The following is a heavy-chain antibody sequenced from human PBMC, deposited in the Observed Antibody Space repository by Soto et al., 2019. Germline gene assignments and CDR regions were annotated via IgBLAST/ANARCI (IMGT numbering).Heavy chain of an antibody. J-gene: IGHJ4*02. CDR1: GGSVSSGTYY. CDR2: IYYSGST. CDR3: ARVWDSSGYRSDY. D-gene: IGHD3-22*01. Sequence: SETLSLTCTVSGGSVSSGTYYWSWIRQPPGKGLEWIGFIYYSGSTNYNPSLKSRVTISVDTSKNQFSLMLSSVTAADTAVYYCARVWDSSGYRSDYWGQVTQVTVSS. V-gene: IGHV4-61*01.